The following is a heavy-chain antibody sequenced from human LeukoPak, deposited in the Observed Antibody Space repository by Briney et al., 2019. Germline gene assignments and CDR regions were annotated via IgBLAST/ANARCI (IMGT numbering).Heavy chain of an antibody. J-gene: IGHJ3*02. D-gene: IGHD2-2*02. CDR2: ISGSGGST. CDR1: GFTFSSYA. V-gene: IGHV3-23*01. Sequence: PGGSLRLSCAASGFTFSSYAMSWVRQAPGKGLEWVSAISGSGGSTYYADSVKGRFTISRDNSKNTLYLQMNSLRAEDTAVYYCAKDRRPAAIKGADAFDIWGQGTMVTVSS. CDR3: AKDRRPAAIKGADAFDI.